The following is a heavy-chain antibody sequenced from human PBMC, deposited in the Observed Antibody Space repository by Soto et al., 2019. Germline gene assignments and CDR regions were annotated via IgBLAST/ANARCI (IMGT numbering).Heavy chain of an antibody. Sequence: GGSLRLSCAASGFTFSSYAMSWVRQAPGKGLEWVSGISGSGGSTYYADSVKGRFTVSRDYSKNTLYLQMNSLRAEDTALYYCAKGEGIAVAGSLDYWGQGTLVTVSS. CDR1: GFTFSSYA. J-gene: IGHJ4*02. CDR3: AKGEGIAVAGSLDY. V-gene: IGHV3-23*01. D-gene: IGHD6-19*01. CDR2: ISGSGGST.